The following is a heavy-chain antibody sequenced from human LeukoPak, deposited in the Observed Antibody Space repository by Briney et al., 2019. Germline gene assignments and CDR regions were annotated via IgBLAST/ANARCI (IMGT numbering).Heavy chain of an antibody. CDR2: IYPGDSDT. CDR3: ARRRYYDSSNSYFDY. D-gene: IGHD3-22*01. CDR1: GYTFTSNW. V-gene: IGHV5-51*01. Sequence: RESLKISCKSSGYTFTSNWIGWVRQMPVKGLEWMGIIYPGDSDTRYSPSFQGQVTISADKSISTAYLQWSSLKASDTAMYYCARRRYYDSSNSYFDYWGQGTLVTVSS. J-gene: IGHJ4*02.